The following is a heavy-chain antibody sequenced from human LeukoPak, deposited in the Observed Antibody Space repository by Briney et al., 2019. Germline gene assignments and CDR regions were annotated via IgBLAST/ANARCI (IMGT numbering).Heavy chain of an antibody. CDR2: MNPNSSNT. D-gene: IGHD3-10*01. CDR1: GYTLTIYD. CDR3: ARKTMVRAIWFAP. J-gene: IGHJ5*02. V-gene: IGHV1-8*01. Sequence: ASPKVSSKPSGYTLTIYDINRVREATGQRVEWMGWMNPNSSNTGYAQKFQGRVTMTRNTSISTAYMELSSLRSEDTAVYYCARKTMVRAIWFAPWGEGTLVTVSS.